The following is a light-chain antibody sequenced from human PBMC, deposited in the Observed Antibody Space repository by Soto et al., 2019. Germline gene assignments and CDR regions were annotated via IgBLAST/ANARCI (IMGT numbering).Light chain of an antibody. Sequence: QSGLTHPASVSGSPGQSITISCTGTSSDVGGYNYVSWYQQHPGKAPKFMIYDVSNRPSGVSNRFSGSKSGNTASLTISGLQAEDEADAYCGSYTLSNIRKIVFESGTTVTLL. CDR2: DVS. CDR3: GSYTLSNIRKIV. J-gene: IGLJ1*01. V-gene: IGLV2-14*01. CDR1: SSDVGGYNY.